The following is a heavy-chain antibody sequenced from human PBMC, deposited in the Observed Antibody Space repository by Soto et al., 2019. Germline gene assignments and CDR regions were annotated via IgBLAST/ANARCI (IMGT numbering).Heavy chain of an antibody. CDR3: ARTRNGGVADSFDS. J-gene: IGHJ5*01. CDR1: GFTFSRYA. Sequence: GGSLRLSCAASGFTFSRYAIHWVRLTPGRGLEWVLAISRDGSYIYYTDSVKGRFTVSRDNSKNTVFVQMNRLIPDDTALYFCARTRNGGVADSFDSWGQGTRVTVSS. D-gene: IGHD3-3*01. CDR2: ISRDGSYI. V-gene: IGHV3-30*04.